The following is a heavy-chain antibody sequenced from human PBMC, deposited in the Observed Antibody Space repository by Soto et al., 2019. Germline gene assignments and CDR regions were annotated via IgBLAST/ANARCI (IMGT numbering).Heavy chain of an antibody. CDR3: ATLNYYRSDSAYDS. Sequence: SETLSLTCTVSGGSISSGANYWNWIRQHPGKCLEWIGYIYYSGSTYYSGSTSYNPSLKGRVTISLDTSKNQFSLQWRSLKASDTAMYYCATLNYYRSDSAYDSWGQGTLVTVSS. J-gene: IGHJ4*02. CDR1: GGSISSGANY. CDR2: IYYSGST. V-gene: IGHV4-31*03. D-gene: IGHD3-10*01.